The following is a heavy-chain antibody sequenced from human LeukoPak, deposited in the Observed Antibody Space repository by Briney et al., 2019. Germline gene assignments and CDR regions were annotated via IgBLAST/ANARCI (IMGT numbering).Heavy chain of an antibody. CDR2: IKQDGSER. J-gene: IGHJ4*02. Sequence: GGSLRLSCEASEITLSSYGVSWVRQAPGKGLEWVANIKQDGSERYYVDSVKGRFTIYRDNAKNSLYLQMNSLRAEDTAVYYCASAHYGDYEGFPNLTFWGQETLVTVSS. CDR1: EITLSSYG. D-gene: IGHD4-17*01. CDR3: ASAHYGDYEGFPNLTF. V-gene: IGHV3-7*01.